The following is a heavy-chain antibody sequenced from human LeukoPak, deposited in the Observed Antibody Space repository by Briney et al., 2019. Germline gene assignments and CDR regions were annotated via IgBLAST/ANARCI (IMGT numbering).Heavy chain of an antibody. CDR2: ISDSGNT. CDR1: GFTLSSYA. CDR3: ATHGSAHYYMDV. D-gene: IGHD2-2*03. V-gene: IGHV3-23*01. Sequence: GGSLRLSCAASGFTLSSYAMSWVRQAPGKGLEWVSAISDSGNTYHADSVKGRFTISRDSSKNTLFLQMNRLRPEDAAVYYCATHGSAHYYMDVWGKGTTVTISS. J-gene: IGHJ6*03.